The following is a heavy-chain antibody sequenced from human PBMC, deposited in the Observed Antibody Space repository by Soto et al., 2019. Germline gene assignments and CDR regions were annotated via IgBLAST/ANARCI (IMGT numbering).Heavy chain of an antibody. J-gene: IGHJ6*03. CDR3: ARDRGVAPPVAGNTHYYYSMDV. Sequence: QDQLVQSGVEVKKPGASVKVSCKASGYSFTNYGITWVRQAPGQGLEWMGWISAYNGNTNYAQKVQGRVTMTTDASTSTASLELMSLRSDDTAVYYCARDRGVAPPVAGNTHYYYSMDVWGKGTTVTVSS. CDR2: ISAYNGNT. D-gene: IGHD6-19*01. CDR1: GYSFTNYG. V-gene: IGHV1-18*01.